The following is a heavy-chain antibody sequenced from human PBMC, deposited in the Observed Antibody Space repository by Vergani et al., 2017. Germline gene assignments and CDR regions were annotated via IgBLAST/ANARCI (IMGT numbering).Heavy chain of an antibody. J-gene: IGHJ4*02. CDR3: XRGREYSFGYSDY. CDR2: IRNKAYGGTT. CDR1: GFSFGDYA. Sequence: EVQLVESGGGLVPPGRSLRLSCAASGFSFGDYAMTWVRQAPGKGLEWVAFIRNKAYGGTTEYAASVKGRFTISRDDSKRLAYLQLSGLKTEGTAVYFCXRGREYSFGYSDYWGQGTLVTVSS. D-gene: IGHD5-18*01. V-gene: IGHV3-49*04.